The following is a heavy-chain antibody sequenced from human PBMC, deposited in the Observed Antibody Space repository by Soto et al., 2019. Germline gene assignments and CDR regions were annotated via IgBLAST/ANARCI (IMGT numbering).Heavy chain of an antibody. V-gene: IGHV3-7*01. CDR1: GFTFSTYN. CDR3: TRPLTTDWELLVDGH. CDR2: IKEDGSEK. J-gene: IGHJ4*02. Sequence: PGGSLRLSCAGSGFTFSTYNMNWVRQAPGKGLEWVSYIKEDGSEKYYLDSVKGRFTIARDNTKNSLFLQMDSLRVEDTAVYYCTRPLTTDWELLVDGHWGLGTLVTVSS. D-gene: IGHD1-26*01.